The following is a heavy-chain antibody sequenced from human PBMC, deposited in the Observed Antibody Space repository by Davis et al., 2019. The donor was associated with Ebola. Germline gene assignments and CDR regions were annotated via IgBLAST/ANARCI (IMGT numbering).Heavy chain of an antibody. CDR3: ARRASLGSYGMDV. Sequence: ASVTVSCKASGYTFTGYYMHWVRQAPGQGLEWMGWINPNSGGTNYAQKFQGWVTMTRDTSISTAYMELSRLRSDDTAVYYCARRASLGSYGMDVWGQGTTVTVSS. D-gene: IGHD3-16*01. J-gene: IGHJ6*02. V-gene: IGHV1-2*04. CDR2: INPNSGGT. CDR1: GYTFTGYY.